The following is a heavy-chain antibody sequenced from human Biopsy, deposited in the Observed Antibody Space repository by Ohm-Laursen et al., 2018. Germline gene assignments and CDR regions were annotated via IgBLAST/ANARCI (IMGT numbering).Heavy chain of an antibody. CDR1: GFTFDNYA. CDR2: ISWNSGSV. Sequence: SLRLSCAAPGFTFDNYAMNWVRQAPGKGLERVSGISWNSGSVVYADSVKGRVTISRDNAKNSLYLQMHSLRAEGTAFYYCAKASGYSSGWPIDYWGQGNLVTVSS. D-gene: IGHD6-19*01. J-gene: IGHJ4*02. CDR3: AKASGYSSGWPIDY. V-gene: IGHV3-9*01.